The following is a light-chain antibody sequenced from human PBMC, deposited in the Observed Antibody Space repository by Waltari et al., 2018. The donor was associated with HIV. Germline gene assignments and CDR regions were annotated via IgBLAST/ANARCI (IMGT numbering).Light chain of an antibody. Sequence: QSALTQPASVSGSPGQSITISCTGANSDVGGYDYVSWYQQHPGKAPKLMIYEVSNRPSGVSNRFSGSKSGNTASLTISGLQAEDEADYYCSSYTSSNTVVFGGGTDLTVL. CDR1: NSDVGGYDY. CDR2: EVS. V-gene: IGLV2-14*01. CDR3: SSYTSSNTVV. J-gene: IGLJ3*02.